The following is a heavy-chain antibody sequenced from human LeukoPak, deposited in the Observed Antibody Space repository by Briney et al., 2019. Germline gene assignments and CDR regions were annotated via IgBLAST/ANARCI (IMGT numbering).Heavy chain of an antibody. CDR3: ARDVDNSSSWTYYFDY. CDR2: IFHSGST. Sequence: RPSETLSLTCTVSGYSLTSGYYWGWIRQPPGKGLEWIASIFHSGSTFYNPSVKSRVTISVDTSKTQFSLKLSSVTAADTAVYYCARDVDNSSSWTYYFDYWGQGTLVTVSS. J-gene: IGHJ4*02. V-gene: IGHV4-38-2*02. CDR1: GYSLTSGYY. D-gene: IGHD6-13*01.